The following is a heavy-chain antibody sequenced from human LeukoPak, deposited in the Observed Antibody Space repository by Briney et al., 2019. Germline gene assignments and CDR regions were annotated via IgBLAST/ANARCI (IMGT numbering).Heavy chain of an antibody. Sequence: GGSLRLSCAASKLPFSGYAMNWVRQAPGKGLEWVALISYNGSTTYYADSVKGRFTISRDNSKNTLYLQMNSLRAEDTTVYYCARDAGNPYGDSGSKTRFDYWGLGTLVTVSS. CDR2: ISYNGSTT. D-gene: IGHD4-17*01. J-gene: IGHJ4*02. CDR1: KLPFSGYA. V-gene: IGHV3-30-3*01. CDR3: ARDAGNPYGDSGSKTRFDY.